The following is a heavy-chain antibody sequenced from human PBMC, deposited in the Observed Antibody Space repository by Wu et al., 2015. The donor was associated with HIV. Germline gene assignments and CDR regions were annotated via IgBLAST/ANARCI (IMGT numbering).Heavy chain of an antibody. Sequence: QVQLVQSGAEVKKPGSSVKVSCKASGGIFSNYDINWVRQAPGQGLEWMGGTTPNSGGTNYAQKFQGRVTMTRDTSISTAYMELSRLRSDDTAVYYCARGQNLPYYYDSSGYPGAFDIWGQGTMVTVSS. CDR3: ARGQNLPYYYDSSGYPGAFDI. V-gene: IGHV1-2*02. CDR1: GGIFSNYD. CDR2: TTPNSGGT. D-gene: IGHD3-22*01. J-gene: IGHJ3*02.